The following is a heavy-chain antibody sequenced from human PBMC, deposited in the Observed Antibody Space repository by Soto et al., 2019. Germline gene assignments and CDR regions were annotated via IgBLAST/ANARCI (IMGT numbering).Heavy chain of an antibody. CDR1: GVSIHNSHSF. V-gene: IGHV4-39*01. J-gene: IGHJ5*01. CDR3: GRVVEGATRHTDLDS. D-gene: IGHD2-21*01. CDR2: VYYSGGA. Sequence: PSETLSLTCTVFGVSIHNSHSFWGWIRQPPGKGLEFIGTVYYSGGAHYNSPLKSRVTTSVDTANNQVSLRMGSLTAADTAVYYCGRVVEGATRHTDLDSWGQGTLVTVSS.